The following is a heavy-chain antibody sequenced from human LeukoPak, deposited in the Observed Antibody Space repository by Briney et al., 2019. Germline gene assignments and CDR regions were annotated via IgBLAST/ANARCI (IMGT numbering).Heavy chain of an antibody. J-gene: IGHJ5*02. CDR3: ARGASGVYTVSTSWFDP. D-gene: IGHD4-17*01. V-gene: IGHV1-2*02. Sequence: ASVKVSCKASRYTFTGCYMHWVRQAPGQGLEWMGWINPNSGGTNYAQKFQGRVTMTRDTSITTACMELSRLRSDDTAVYYCARGASGVYTVSTSWFDPWGQGTLVTVSS. CDR1: RYTFTGCY. CDR2: INPNSGGT.